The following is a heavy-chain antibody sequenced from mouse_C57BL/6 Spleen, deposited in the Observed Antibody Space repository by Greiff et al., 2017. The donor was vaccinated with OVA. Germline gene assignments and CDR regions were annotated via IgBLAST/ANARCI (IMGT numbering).Heavy chain of an antibody. V-gene: IGHV5-9*01. D-gene: IGHD4-1*01. J-gene: IGHJ2*01. CDR3: ARDTGFDY. CDR1: GFTFSSYT. Sequence: EVKLEESGGGLVKPGGSLKLSCAASGFTFSSYTMSWVRQTPEKRLEWVATISGGGGNTYYPDSVKGRFTISRDNAKNTLYLQMSSLRSEDTALYYCARDTGFDYWGQGTTLTVSS. CDR2: ISGGGGNT.